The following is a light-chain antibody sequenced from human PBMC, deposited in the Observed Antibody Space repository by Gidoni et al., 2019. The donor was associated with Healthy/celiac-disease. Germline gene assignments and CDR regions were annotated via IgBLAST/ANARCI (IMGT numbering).Light chain of an antibody. V-gene: IGKV3-20*01. CDR1: QRVTSSY. CDR3: QPYGSSPLT. CDR2: GAS. Sequence: EIVLTQSPGTLSLSPGARATLSCRASQRVTSSYLAWYLQKPGQAPRLLIYGASRRATGIPDRFSGSGSGTDFTLTISRLEPEDFAVYYCQPYGSSPLTFGGGTKVEIK. J-gene: IGKJ4*01.